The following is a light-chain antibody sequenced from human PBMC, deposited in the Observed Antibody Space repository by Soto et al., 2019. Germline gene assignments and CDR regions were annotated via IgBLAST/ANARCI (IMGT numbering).Light chain of an antibody. CDR2: KAS. CDR1: QTISSW. CDR3: QHYNSYSEA. J-gene: IGKJ1*01. V-gene: IGKV1-5*03. Sequence: DIQMTQSPSTLAGSVGDRATITCRASQTISSWLAWYQQKPEKAPKLLIYKASTLKSGVPSRFSGSGSGTEFTLTISSLQPDDFATYYCQHYNSYSEAFGQGTKVDIK.